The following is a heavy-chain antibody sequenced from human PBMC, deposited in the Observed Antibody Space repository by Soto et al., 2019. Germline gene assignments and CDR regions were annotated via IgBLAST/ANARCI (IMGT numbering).Heavy chain of an antibody. D-gene: IGHD3-3*01. CDR3: ARHARYYDFWSGYYSPKSYYYMDV. CDR2: IYYSGST. Sequence: SETLSLTCTVSGGSISSYYWSWIRQPPGKGLEWIGYIYYSGSTNYNPSLKSRVTISVDTSKNQFSLKLSSVTAADTAVYYCARHARYYDFWSGYYSPKSYYYMDVWGKGT. V-gene: IGHV4-59*08. J-gene: IGHJ6*03. CDR1: GGSISSYY.